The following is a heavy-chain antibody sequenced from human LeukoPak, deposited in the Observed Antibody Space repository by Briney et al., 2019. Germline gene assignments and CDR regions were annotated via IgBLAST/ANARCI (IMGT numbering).Heavy chain of an antibody. CDR1: GFTFTDYA. CDR3: ARAALIAAAGTSVSRSAYYGMDV. CDR2: ISSSDSTI. J-gene: IGHJ6*02. D-gene: IGHD6-13*01. Sequence: PGGSLRLSCAASGFTFTDYAMNWVRQAPGKGLEWLSYISSSDSTIYYADSVKGRFTISRDNAKNSLYLQMNSLRAEDTAVYYCARAALIAAAGTSVSRSAYYGMDVWGQGTTVTVSS. V-gene: IGHV3-11*01.